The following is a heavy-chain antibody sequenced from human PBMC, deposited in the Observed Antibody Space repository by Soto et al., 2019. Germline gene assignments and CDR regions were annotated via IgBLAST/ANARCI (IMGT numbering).Heavy chain of an antibody. D-gene: IGHD4-17*01. J-gene: IGHJ4*02. V-gene: IGHV2-5*02. CDR2: IYWDDSK. CDR3: AKKGGGDYILGY. Sequence: KESGPTLVKPTQTLTLTCTFSGFSLSPNGVGVGWIRQPPGKALEWLALIYWDDSKHYSPSLNSRLTITKDTSRNLVVLTMTDMDPVDTATSYCAKKGGGDYILGYWGQGTLVTVSS. CDR1: GFSLSPNGVG.